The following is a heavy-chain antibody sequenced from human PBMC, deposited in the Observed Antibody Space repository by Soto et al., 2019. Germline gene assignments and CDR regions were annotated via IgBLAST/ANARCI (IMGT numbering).Heavy chain of an antibody. V-gene: IGHV3-33*01. D-gene: IGHD3-16*01. CDR1: GYIFSRFG. CDR2: IGYDGRKT. CDR3: VRDLLGAGGHFDY. J-gene: IGHJ4*02. Sequence: PGGSLRLSCAAAGYIFSRFGMHWVRQAPGKELEVVAHIGYDGRKTYHADSVKGRFTIARDNSRITRYLQMNSLRAEDTAVYHCVRDLLGAGGHFDYWSQGTPVT.